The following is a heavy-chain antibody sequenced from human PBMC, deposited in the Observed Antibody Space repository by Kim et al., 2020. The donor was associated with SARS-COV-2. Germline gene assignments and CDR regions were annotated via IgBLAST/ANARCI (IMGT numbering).Heavy chain of an antibody. J-gene: IGHJ6*02. CDR3: ASTREMATINWVDYYYGMDV. CDR1: GYTFTSYA. V-gene: IGHV1-3*01. Sequence: ASVKVSCKASGYTFTSYAMHWVRQAPGQRLEWMGWINAGNGNTKYSQKFQGRVTITRDTSASTAYMELSSLRSEDTAVYYCASTREMATINWVDYYYGMDVWGQGTTVTVSS. CDR2: INAGNGNT. D-gene: IGHD5-12*01.